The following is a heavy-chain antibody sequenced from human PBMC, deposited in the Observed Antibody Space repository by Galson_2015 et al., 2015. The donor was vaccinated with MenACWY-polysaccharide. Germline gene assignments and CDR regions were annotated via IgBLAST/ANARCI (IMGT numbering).Heavy chain of an antibody. J-gene: IGHJ4*02. V-gene: IGHV4-39*01. D-gene: IGHD3-22*01. CDR1: GGSVTSSSCY. CDR3: ARFLYYDSSAFYFDY. CDR2: IHSSGTT. Sequence: ETLSLTCTVSGGSVTSSSCYWSWIRQSPGKGLEWIGSIHSSGTTFYNPSHKSRVTISGDASRMQFSLTLMSVTAADTATYFCARFLYYDSSAFYFDYWGQGALVTVSS.